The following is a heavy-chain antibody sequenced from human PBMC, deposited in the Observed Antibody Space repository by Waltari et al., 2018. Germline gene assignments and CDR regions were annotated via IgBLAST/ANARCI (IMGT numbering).Heavy chain of an antibody. V-gene: IGHV2-26*01. D-gene: IGHD6-13*01. CDR2: IFSNDEK. J-gene: IGHJ3*02. Sequence: QVTLKESGPVLVKPTETLTLTCTVSGFSLSNARMGVSWIRQPPGKALEWLAHIFSNDEKSYSTALKSRLTISKDTSKSQVVLTMTNMDPVDTATYYCARTYSSSWYLFNAFDIWGQGTMVTVSS. CDR1: GFSLSNARMG. CDR3: ARTYSSSWYLFNAFDI.